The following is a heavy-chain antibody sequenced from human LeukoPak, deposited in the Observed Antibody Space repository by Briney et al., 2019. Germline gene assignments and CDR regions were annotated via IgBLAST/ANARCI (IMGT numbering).Heavy chain of an antibody. CDR1: GFTVSSNY. J-gene: IGHJ3*02. Sequence: SGGSLRLSCAASGFTVSSNYMSWVRQAPGKGLEWVSVIYSGGSTYYADSVKGRFTISRDNSKNTLYLQMNSLRAEDTAVYYCAKDLHYYDSSGIFDIWGQGTMVTVSS. CDR3: AKDLHYYDSSGIFDI. D-gene: IGHD3-22*01. V-gene: IGHV3-53*01. CDR2: IYSGGST.